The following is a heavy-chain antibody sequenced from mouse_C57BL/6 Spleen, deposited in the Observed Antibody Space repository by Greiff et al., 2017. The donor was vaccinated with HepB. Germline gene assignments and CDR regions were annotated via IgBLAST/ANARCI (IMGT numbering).Heavy chain of an antibody. Sequence: EVQLVESGPELVKPGASVKISCKASGYSFTDYNMNWVKQSNGKSLEWIGVINPNYGTTSYNQKFKGKATLTVDQSSSTAYMQLNSLTSEDSAVYYWARGTTVVAHWYFDVWGTGTTVTVSS. CDR3: ARGTTVVAHWYFDV. J-gene: IGHJ1*03. V-gene: IGHV1-39*01. D-gene: IGHD1-1*01. CDR2: INPNYGTT. CDR1: GYSFTDYN.